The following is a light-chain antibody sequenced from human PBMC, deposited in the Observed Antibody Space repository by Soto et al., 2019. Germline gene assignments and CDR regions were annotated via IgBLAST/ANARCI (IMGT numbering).Light chain of an antibody. V-gene: IGKV1-27*01. CDR3: QMYNSAPRLT. J-gene: IGKJ3*01. CDR2: AAS. CDR1: QGISNY. Sequence: DIQMTQSPSSLSASVGDRVTITCRASQGISNYLAWYQQKPGKVPKLLIYAASTLQSGVPSRFSGSGSGTDFTLTISSLQPEDVATYYCQMYNSAPRLTFGPGTKVDL.